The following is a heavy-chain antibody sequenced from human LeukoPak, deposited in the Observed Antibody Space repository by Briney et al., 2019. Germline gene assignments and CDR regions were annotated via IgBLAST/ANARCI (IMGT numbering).Heavy chain of an antibody. V-gene: IGHV4-59*01. CDR3: ARDAPVGPYVAFDI. D-gene: IGHD1-26*01. J-gene: IGHJ3*02. CDR2: IYYSGST. Sequence: SETLSLTCTVSGGSISSYYWSWIRQPPGKGLEWIGYIYYSGSTNYNPSLKSRVTISVDTSKNQFSLKLSSVTAADTAVYYCARDAPVGPYVAFDIWGQGTMVTVSS. CDR1: GGSISSYY.